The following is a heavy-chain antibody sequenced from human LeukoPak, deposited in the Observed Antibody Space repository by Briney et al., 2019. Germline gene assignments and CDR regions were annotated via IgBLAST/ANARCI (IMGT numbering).Heavy chain of an antibody. Sequence: GGSLRLSCAASGFTFDDYAMHWVRQAPGKGLEGVSGISWNSGSIGYADSVKGRFTISRDNARNSLYLQMNSLRAEDMALYYCAKSGSYSSSWYYFDYWGQGTLVTVSS. V-gene: IGHV3-9*03. CDR2: ISWNSGSI. CDR1: GFTFDDYA. CDR3: AKSGSYSSSWYYFDY. D-gene: IGHD6-13*01. J-gene: IGHJ4*02.